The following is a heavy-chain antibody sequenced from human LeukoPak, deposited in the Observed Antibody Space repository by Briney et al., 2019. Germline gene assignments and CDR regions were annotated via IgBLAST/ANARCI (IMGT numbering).Heavy chain of an antibody. CDR1: GYSISSGYY. V-gene: IGHV4-38-2*02. CDR3: AGHGGGNWNYLDYFDY. J-gene: IGHJ4*02. CDR2: IHHSGST. D-gene: IGHD1-7*01. Sequence: SETLSLTCTVSGYSISSGYYWGWIRQPPGKGLEWIGSIHHSGSTYYNPSLESRVTISVDTSKNQFSLKLSSVTAADTAVYYCAGHGGGNWNYLDYFDYWGQGTLVTVSS.